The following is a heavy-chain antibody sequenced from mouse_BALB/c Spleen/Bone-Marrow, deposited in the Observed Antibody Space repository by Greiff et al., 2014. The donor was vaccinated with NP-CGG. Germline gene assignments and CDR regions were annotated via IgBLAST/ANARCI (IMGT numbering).Heavy chain of an antibody. J-gene: IGHJ2*01. CDR2: IWAGGST. V-gene: IGHV2-9*02. CDR1: GFSLTSYG. Sequence: QVQLQQSGPGLMAPSQSPSITCTVSGFSLTSYGVHWVRQPPGKGLEWLGVIWAGGSTNYNSTLMSRLTISKDNSKSQVFLKMNSLQTDDTAMYYCARYYYGFLDYWGQGTTLTVSS. D-gene: IGHD1-2*01. CDR3: ARYYYGFLDY.